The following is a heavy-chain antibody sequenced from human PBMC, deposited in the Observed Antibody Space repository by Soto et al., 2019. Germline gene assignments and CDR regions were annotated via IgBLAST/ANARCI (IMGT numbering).Heavy chain of an antibody. V-gene: IGHV3-49*04. CDR3: NRDTGVYYCYYGMDV. J-gene: IGHJ6*04. CDR2: IRSKAYGGTT. CDR1: GFTFGDYA. D-gene: IGHD6-13*01. Sequence: GGSLRLSCTASGFTFGDYAMSWVRQAPGKGLEWVGFIRSKAYGGTTEYAASVKGRFTISRDDSKSIAYLQMNSLKTEDTAVYYCNRDTGVYYCYYGMDVWGEGTTVTVSS.